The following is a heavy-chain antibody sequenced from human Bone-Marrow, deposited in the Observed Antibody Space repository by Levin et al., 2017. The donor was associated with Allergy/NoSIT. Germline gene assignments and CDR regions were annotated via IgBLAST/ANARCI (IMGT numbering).Heavy chain of an antibody. J-gene: IGHJ4*02. Sequence: LSLTCAASGFTFSNYAMSWVRQPPGKGLEWVSSICGDGATGPTTYYADPVKGRFTISRDNSKNTLYLQMNSLRAEDTAVYYCAKGRRNSCYSGNDYWGQGTLVTVSS. V-gene: IGHV3-23*01. CDR2: ICGDGATGPTT. D-gene: IGHD2-15*01. CDR3: AKGRRNSCYSGNDY. CDR1: GFTFSNYA.